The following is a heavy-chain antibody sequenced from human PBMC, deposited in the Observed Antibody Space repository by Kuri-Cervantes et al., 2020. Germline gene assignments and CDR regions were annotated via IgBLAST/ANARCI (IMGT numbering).Heavy chain of an antibody. J-gene: IGHJ4*02. CDR3: VRTSILCSGGSCYDD. V-gene: IGHV1-8*01. CDR1: GYNFTSYD. Sequence: ASVKVSCKASGYNFTSYDINWVRQAIGQGLEWMGWMNPNSGNTGYAQKLQGRVTMTRNTSISTAYMELSSLRSENTAVYYCVRTSILCSGGSCYDDWGQGTLVTVSS. D-gene: IGHD2-15*01. CDR2: MNPNSGNT.